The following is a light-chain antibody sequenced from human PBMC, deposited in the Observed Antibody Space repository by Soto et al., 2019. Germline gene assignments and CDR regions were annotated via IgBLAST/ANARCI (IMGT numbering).Light chain of an antibody. J-gene: IGKJ4*01. CDR1: QSVSGS. CDR3: QQYSDYPLT. CDR2: DAS. Sequence: DIQMTQPPSTLSASVGDRVTLACRASQSVSGSLAWYQRKPGNAPKLMIYDASNLETGVPSRFSGSGSGTEFTLTINSLQPDDFASYYCQQYSDYPLTFGGGTRVEI. V-gene: IGKV1-5*01.